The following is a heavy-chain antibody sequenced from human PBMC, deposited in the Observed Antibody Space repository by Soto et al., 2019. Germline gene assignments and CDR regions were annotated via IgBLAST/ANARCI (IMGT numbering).Heavy chain of an antibody. D-gene: IGHD3-16*01. J-gene: IGHJ3*02. CDR1: GGSISGYY. CDR2: IYSSGNT. CDR3: ASPGAFGGVRGDAFDI. V-gene: IGHV4-59*12. Sequence: SETLSLTCTVSGGSISGYYWTWIRQPPGKGLEWIGYIYSSGNTNYNPSLQSRVTISVDTSKNQFSLKLSSVTAADTAVYYCASPGAFGGVRGDAFDIWGQGTMVTVSS.